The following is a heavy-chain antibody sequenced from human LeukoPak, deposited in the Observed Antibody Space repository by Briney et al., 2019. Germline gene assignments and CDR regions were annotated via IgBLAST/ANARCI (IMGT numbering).Heavy chain of an antibody. CDR3: ARDSPIGARVDYGDYDNWFDP. D-gene: IGHD4-17*01. CDR1: GYTFTSYA. Sequence: ASVKVSCKASGYTFTSYAMNWVRQAPGQGLEWMGWINTNTGNPTYAQGFTGRFVFSLDTSVSTAYLQISSLKAEDTAVYYCARDSPIGARVDYGDYDNWFDPWGQGTLVTVSS. V-gene: IGHV7-4-1*02. CDR2: INTNTGNP. J-gene: IGHJ5*02.